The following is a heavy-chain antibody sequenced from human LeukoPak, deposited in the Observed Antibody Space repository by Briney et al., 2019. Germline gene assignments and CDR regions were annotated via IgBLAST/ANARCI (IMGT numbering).Heavy chain of an antibody. CDR3: ARLPPYCGGDCYPYYFDG. Sequence: EASLKLSCKASGGTFSSYAISWVRQAPGQGLEWMGGIIPIVGTANYAQKFKGRVTITADESTNTAYMKLSSLRSEDTAVYCCARLPPYCGGDCYPYYFDGWGQATLVSASS. J-gene: IGHJ4*02. V-gene: IGHV1-69*01. CDR2: IIPIVGTA. CDR1: GGTFSSYA. D-gene: IGHD2-21*02.